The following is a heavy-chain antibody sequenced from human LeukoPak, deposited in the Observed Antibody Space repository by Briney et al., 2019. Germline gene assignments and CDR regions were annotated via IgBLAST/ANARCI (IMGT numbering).Heavy chain of an antibody. D-gene: IGHD2-2*01. J-gene: IGHJ6*02. CDR3: ARDRCSSTSCYYPAHYGMDV. CDR1: RFTVSSNY. V-gene: IGHV3-53*01. Sequence: GGSLRLSCAASRFTVSSNYMSWVRQAPGKGLEWVSVIYSGGSTYYADSVKGRFTISRDNSKNTLYLQMNSLRAEDTAVYYCARDRCSSTSCYYPAHYGMDVWGQGTTVTVSS. CDR2: IYSGGST.